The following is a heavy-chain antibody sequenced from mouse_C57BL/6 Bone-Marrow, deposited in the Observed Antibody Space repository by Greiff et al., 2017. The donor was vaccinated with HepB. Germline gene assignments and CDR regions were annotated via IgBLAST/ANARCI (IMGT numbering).Heavy chain of an antibody. V-gene: IGHV1-47*01. J-gene: IGHJ4*01. Sequence: VKLMESGAELVKPGASVKMSCKASGYTFTTYPIEWMKQNHGKSLEWIGNFHPYNDDTKYNEKLKGKATLTVEKSSSTVYLELSRLTSDDSAVYYCAGLTTVVAYYAMDYWGQGTSVTVSS. CDR3: AGLTTVVAYYAMDY. CDR2: FHPYNDDT. CDR1: GYTFTTYP. D-gene: IGHD1-1*01.